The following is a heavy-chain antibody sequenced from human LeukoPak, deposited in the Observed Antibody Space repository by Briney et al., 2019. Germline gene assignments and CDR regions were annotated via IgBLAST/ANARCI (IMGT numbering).Heavy chain of an antibody. CDR2: INPGGANT. J-gene: IGHJ6*03. D-gene: IGHD3-10*01. CDR3: ARDYGAGSYYNVFHYYYMDV. Sequence: ASVKVSCKASGYTFTNYYIHWVRQAPGQGLEWMGLINPGGANTNYAQNFQGRVTMTTDTSTSTAYMELRSLRSDDTAAYYCARDYGAGSYYNVFHYYYMDVWGKGTTVTVSS. CDR1: GYTFTNYY. V-gene: IGHV1-46*01.